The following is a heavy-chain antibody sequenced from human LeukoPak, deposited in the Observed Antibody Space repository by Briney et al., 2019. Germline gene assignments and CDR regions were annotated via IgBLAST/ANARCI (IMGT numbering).Heavy chain of an antibody. J-gene: IGHJ4*02. D-gene: IGHD3-22*01. CDR2: ISSSSSYI. V-gene: IGHV3-21*01. CDR3: ARAAGDSSGYYHESYYFDY. Sequence: GGSLRLSCAASGFTFSSYSLNWVRQAPGKGLEWVSSISSSSSYIYYADSVKGRFTISRDNAKNSLYLQMNSLRAEDTAVYYCARAAGDSSGYYHESYYFDYWGQGTLVTVSS. CDR1: GFTFSSYS.